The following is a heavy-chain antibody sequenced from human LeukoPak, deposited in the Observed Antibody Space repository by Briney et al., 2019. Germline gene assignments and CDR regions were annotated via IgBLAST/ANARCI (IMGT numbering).Heavy chain of an antibody. Sequence: ASVKVSCKASGYTFTGYYMHWVRQAPGQGLEWTGWINPNSGGTNYAQKFQGRVTMTRDTSISTAYMELSRLRSDDTAVYYCARSYGDYEVRYMDVWGKGTTVTISS. D-gene: IGHD4-17*01. CDR2: INPNSGGT. J-gene: IGHJ6*03. CDR1: GYTFTGYY. CDR3: ARSYGDYEVRYMDV. V-gene: IGHV1-2*02.